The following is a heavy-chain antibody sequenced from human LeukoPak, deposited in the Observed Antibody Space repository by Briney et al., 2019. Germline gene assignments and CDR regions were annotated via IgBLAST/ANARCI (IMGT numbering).Heavy chain of an antibody. CDR1: GGSISSYY. Sequence: SETLSLTCTVAGGSISSYYWSWIRQPPGKGLEWIGYIYYSGSTNYNPSLKSRVTISVDTSKNQFSLKLSSVTAADTAVYYCARGGRSYTFDYWGQGTLVTVSS. CDR3: ARGGRSYTFDY. V-gene: IGHV4-59*01. D-gene: IGHD1-14*01. CDR2: IYYSGST. J-gene: IGHJ4*02.